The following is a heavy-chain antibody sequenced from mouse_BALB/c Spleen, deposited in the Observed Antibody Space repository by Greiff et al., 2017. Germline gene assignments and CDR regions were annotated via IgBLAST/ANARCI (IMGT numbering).Heavy chain of an antibody. CDR2: ISNGGGST. D-gene: IGHD4-1*01. CDR1: GFTFSSYT. Sequence: EVQLQESGGGLVQPGGSLKLSCAASGFTFSSYTMSWVRQTPEKRLEWVAYISNGGGSTYYPDTVKGRFTISRDNAKNTLYLQMSSLKSEDTAMYYCARQLGYYFDYWGQGTTLTVSS. J-gene: IGHJ2*01. V-gene: IGHV5-12-2*01. CDR3: ARQLGYYFDY.